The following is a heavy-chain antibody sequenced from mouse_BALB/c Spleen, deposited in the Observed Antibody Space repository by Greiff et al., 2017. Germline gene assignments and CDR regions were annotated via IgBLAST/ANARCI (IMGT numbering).Heavy chain of an antibody. CDR2: ISYSGST. D-gene: IGHD1-2*01. V-gene: IGHV3-8*02. CDR1: GDSITSGY. J-gene: IGHJ2*01. Sequence: EVKLMESGPSLVKPSQTLSLTCSVTGDSITSGYWNWIRKFPGNKLEYMGYISYSGSTYYNPSLKSRISITRDTSKNQYYLQLNSVTTEDTATYYCARYRSTARGNFDYWGQGTTLTVSS. CDR3: ARYRSTARGNFDY.